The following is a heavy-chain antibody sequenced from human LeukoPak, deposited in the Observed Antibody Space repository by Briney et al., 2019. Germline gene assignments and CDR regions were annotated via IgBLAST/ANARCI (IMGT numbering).Heavy chain of an antibody. J-gene: IGHJ4*02. V-gene: IGHV3-23*01. D-gene: IGHD3-3*01. CDR1: GFTFSSYA. CDR2: ISGSGGST. Sequence: GGSLRLSCAASGFTFSSYAMSWVRQAPGKGLEWVSAISGSGGSTYYADSVKGRFTISRDNSKNTLYLQMNSLRAEDTAVYYCATPGGYDFWSGYPYWGQGTLVTVSS. CDR3: ATPGGYDFWSGYPY.